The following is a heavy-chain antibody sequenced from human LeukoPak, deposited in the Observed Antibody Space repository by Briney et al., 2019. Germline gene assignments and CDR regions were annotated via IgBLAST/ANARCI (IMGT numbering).Heavy chain of an antibody. CDR3: ARTTYDIVVVPAGSYYYMDV. J-gene: IGHJ6*03. Sequence: SETLSLTCTVSGGSISSYYWSWIRQPPGKGLEWIGYIYYSGSTNYNPSLKSRVTISVDTSKNQFSLKLGSVTAADTAVYYCARTTYDIVVVPAGSYYYMDVWGKGTTVTVSS. V-gene: IGHV4-59*01. CDR1: GGSISSYY. D-gene: IGHD2-2*01. CDR2: IYYSGST.